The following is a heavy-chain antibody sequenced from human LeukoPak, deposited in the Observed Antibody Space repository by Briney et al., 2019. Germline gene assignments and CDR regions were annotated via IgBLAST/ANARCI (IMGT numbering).Heavy chain of an antibody. Sequence: ASVKVSCKASGGTFSIYATSWVRQAPGQGLEWMGTIIPIVGIANYAQKFQGRVTITADKSTSTAYMELSSLRSEDTAVYYCARDGEMATIYFDYWGQGTLVTVSS. CDR1: GGTFSIYA. J-gene: IGHJ4*02. D-gene: IGHD5-24*01. CDR3: ARDGEMATIYFDY. V-gene: IGHV1-69*04. CDR2: IIPIVGIA.